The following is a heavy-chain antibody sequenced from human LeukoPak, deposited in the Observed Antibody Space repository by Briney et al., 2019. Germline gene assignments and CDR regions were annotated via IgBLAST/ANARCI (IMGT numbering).Heavy chain of an antibody. Sequence: PSETLSLTSVVSGDSLSSGSFWAWTRQPPRKGLQWIESIYPNENVFYNPSLKSRVTISADTSKNHFSLRMSSVTAADTAVYHCAIAWGSGSYSYFMDGWGTG. D-gene: IGHD3-10*01. J-gene: IGHJ6*03. V-gene: IGHV4-38-2*01. CDR1: GDSLSSGSF. CDR2: IYPNENV. CDR3: AIAWGSGSYSYFMDG.